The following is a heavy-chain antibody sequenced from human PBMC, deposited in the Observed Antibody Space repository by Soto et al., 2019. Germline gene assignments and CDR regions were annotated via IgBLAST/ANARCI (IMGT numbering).Heavy chain of an antibody. D-gene: IGHD3-16*02. Sequence: QVQLQESGPGLVKPSQTLSLNCTVSGGSIRGSGFSWIWIRQHPGKGLEWLGYIYYGGTSYYNPSLKSRLYISVDTSKNQFSLKLSSVTAADTAVYYCARVNEYVWGTYPSGNFDYWGQGTLVTVSS. CDR3: ARVNEYVWGTYPSGNFDY. CDR2: IYYGGTS. J-gene: IGHJ4*02. CDR1: GGSIRGSGFS. V-gene: IGHV4-31*03.